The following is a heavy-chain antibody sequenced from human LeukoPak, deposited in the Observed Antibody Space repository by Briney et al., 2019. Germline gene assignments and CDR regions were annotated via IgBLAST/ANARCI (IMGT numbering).Heavy chain of an antibody. CDR3: ARPGAARSWGGYFDY. J-gene: IGHJ4*02. D-gene: IGHD6-6*01. V-gene: IGHV4-34*01. CDR1: GGSFSGYY. Sequence: PSETLSLTCAVYGGSFSGYYWSWIRQPPGKGLEWIGEINHSGSTNYNPSLKSRVTISVDTSKNQFSLKLSSVTAADTAVYYCARPGAARSWGGYFDYWGQGTLVTVSS. CDR2: INHSGST.